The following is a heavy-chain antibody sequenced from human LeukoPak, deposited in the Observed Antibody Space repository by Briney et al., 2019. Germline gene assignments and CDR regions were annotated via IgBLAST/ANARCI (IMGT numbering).Heavy chain of an antibody. Sequence: GGSPRLSCAASGFTFSSYAMSWVRQAPGKGLEWVSAISGSGGSTYYADSVKGRFTISRDNSKNTLYLQMNSLRAEDTAVYYCAKGGLSGSGGTFDYWGQGTLVTVSS. CDR1: GFTFSSYA. V-gene: IGHV3-23*01. J-gene: IGHJ4*02. CDR3: AKGGLSGSGGTFDY. D-gene: IGHD6-19*01. CDR2: ISGSGGST.